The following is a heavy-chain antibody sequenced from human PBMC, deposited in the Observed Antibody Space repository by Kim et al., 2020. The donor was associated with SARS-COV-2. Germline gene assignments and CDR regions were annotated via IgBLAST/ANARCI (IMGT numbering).Heavy chain of an antibody. CDR3: ARVGYDYVWGSYRDYYYYYGMDV. CDR2: ISSSSSYT. CDR1: GFTFSDYY. J-gene: IGHJ6*02. Sequence: GGSLRPSCAASGFTFSDYYMSWIRQAPGKGLEWVSYISSSSSYTNYADSVKGRFTISRDNAKNSLYLQMNSLRAEDTAVYYCARVGYDYVWGSYRDYYYYYGMDVWGQGITVTVSS. D-gene: IGHD3-16*02. V-gene: IGHV3-11*05.